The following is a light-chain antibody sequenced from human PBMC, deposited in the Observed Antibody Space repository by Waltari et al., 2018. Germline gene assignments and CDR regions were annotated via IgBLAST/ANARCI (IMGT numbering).Light chain of an antibody. CDR3: QQYGMSPRT. Sequence: YMARDQQIPGQDPRLLSYRSSSRATGIPDRFSCSGSGTDFTLTISRLEPEDFAVYYCQQYGMSPRTFGQGTKVEIK. J-gene: IGKJ1*01. V-gene: IGKV3-20*01. CDR1: Y. CDR2: RSS.